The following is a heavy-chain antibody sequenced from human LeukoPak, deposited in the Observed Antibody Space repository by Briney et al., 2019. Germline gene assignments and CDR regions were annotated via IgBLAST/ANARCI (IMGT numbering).Heavy chain of an antibody. J-gene: IGHJ3*02. CDR2: IIPIFGTA. CDR3: ASDGQPGVSAFDI. CDR1: GGTFSSYA. D-gene: IGHD6-13*01. Sequence: VASVKVSCKASGGTFSSYAISWVRQAPGQGLEWMGGIIPIFGTANYAQKFQGRVTITTDESTSTAYMELSSLRSEDTAVYYCASDGQPGVSAFDIWGQGTMVTVSS. V-gene: IGHV1-69*05.